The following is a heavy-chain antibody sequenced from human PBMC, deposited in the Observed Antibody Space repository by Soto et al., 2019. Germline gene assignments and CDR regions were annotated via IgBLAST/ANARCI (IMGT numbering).Heavy chain of an antibody. D-gene: IGHD6-19*01. CDR1: AGSINTYS. Sequence: SETLSLTCSVSAGSINTYSWSWIRQSPGKGLEWIGNIYYSGSTNYNPSLRSRVTISLDTSKNRFSLKVTSVTAADTAVYYCARARGYSSASFFDYWGQGSLVPVSS. CDR3: ARARGYSSASFFDY. V-gene: IGHV4-59*01. J-gene: IGHJ4*02. CDR2: IYYSGST.